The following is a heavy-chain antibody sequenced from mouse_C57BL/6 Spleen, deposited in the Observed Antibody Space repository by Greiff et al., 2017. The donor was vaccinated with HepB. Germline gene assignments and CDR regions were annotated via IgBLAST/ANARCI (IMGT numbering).Heavy chain of an antibody. D-gene: IGHD1-1*01. CDR1: GYTFTSYW. Sequence: QVQLQQPGAELVKPGASVKLSCKASGYTFTSYWMQWVNQRPGQGLEWIGEIDPSDSYTNYNQKFKGKATLTVDTSSSTAYMQLSSLTSEDSAVYYCARWHYGSSYDYAMDYWGQGTSVTVSS. J-gene: IGHJ4*01. CDR2: IDPSDSYT. V-gene: IGHV1-50*01. CDR3: ARWHYGSSYDYAMDY.